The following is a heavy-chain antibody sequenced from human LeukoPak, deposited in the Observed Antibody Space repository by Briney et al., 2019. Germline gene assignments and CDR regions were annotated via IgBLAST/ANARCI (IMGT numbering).Heavy chain of an antibody. V-gene: IGHV5-51*01. Sequence: GGSLKISCKGAGYSFTTYWIGWVRQMPGKGLEWMGIIYPGDSDTRYSPSFQGQVTISVDKSISTAYLQWSSLTASDTAIYFCARASGGSSWSYLDSWGQGTLVTVSS. CDR3: ARASGGSSWSYLDS. CDR2: IYPGDSDT. J-gene: IGHJ4*02. CDR1: GYSFTTYW. D-gene: IGHD6-13*01.